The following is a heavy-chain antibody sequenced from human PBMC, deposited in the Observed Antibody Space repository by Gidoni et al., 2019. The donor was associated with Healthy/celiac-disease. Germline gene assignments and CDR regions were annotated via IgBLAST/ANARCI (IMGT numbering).Heavy chain of an antibody. D-gene: IGHD4-17*01. J-gene: IGHJ4*02. V-gene: IGHV3-30*18. Sequence: QVQLVESGGGVVQPGRSLRLSCEASGFTFSSYGMHWVRQAPGKGLEWVAVISYDGSNKYYADSVKGRFTISRDNSKNTLYLQMNSLRAEDTAVYYCAKRGHDYEFHFDYWGQGTLVTVSS. CDR3: AKRGHDYEFHFDY. CDR1: GFTFSSYG. CDR2: ISYDGSNK.